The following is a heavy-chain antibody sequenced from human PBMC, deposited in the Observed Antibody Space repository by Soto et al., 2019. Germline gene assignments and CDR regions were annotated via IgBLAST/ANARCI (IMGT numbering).Heavy chain of an antibody. J-gene: IGHJ5*02. D-gene: IGHD2-15*01. CDR3: AREGPTRYCSGGSCPPTWFDP. Sequence: SSETLSLTCTVSGGSISSGDYYWSWIRQPPGKGLEWIGYIYYSGSTYYNPSLKSRVTISVDTSKNQFSLKLSSVTAADTAVYYCAREGPTRYCSGGSCPPTWFDPWGQGTPVTVSS. CDR2: IYYSGST. V-gene: IGHV4-30-4*01. CDR1: GGSISSGDYY.